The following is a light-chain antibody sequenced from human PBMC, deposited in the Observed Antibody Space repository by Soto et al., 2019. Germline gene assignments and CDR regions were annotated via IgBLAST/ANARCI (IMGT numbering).Light chain of an antibody. J-gene: IGKJ3*01. CDR1: QSISSW. CDR3: QQYNSYSRFT. CDR2: KAS. V-gene: IGKV1-5*03. Sequence: DIQMTQSPSTLSASVGDRVTITCRASQSISSWLAWYQQKPGKAPKLLIYKASSLESGVPSRFSGSGSGTEVTLTISILQPDDFATYYCQQYNSYSRFTFGPGTKVDIK.